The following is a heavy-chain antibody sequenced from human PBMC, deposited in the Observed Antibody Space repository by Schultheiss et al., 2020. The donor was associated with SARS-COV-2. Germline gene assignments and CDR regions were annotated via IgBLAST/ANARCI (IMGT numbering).Heavy chain of an antibody. J-gene: IGHJ4*02. CDR3: AGSDYDYILLFDY. Sequence: GESLKISCAASGFTFSSYAMHWVRQAPGKGLEWVAVISYDGSNKYYADSVKGRFTISRDNSKNTLYLQMNSLRAEDTAVYYCAGSDYDYILLFDYWGQGTLVTVSS. D-gene: IGHD3-16*01. V-gene: IGHV3-30-3*01. CDR1: GFTFSSYA. CDR2: ISYDGSNK.